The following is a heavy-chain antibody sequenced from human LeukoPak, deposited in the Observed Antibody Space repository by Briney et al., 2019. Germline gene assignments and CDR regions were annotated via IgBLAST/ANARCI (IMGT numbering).Heavy chain of an antibody. Sequence: GGSLRLSCAASGFTFSDYYMSWIRQAPGKGLEWVSYISSSGSTIYYADSVKGRFTISRDNSKNTLYLQMNSLRAEDTAVYYCARDMVSSGWYAPGYWGQGTLVTVSS. CDR2: ISSSGSTI. J-gene: IGHJ4*02. D-gene: IGHD6-19*01. V-gene: IGHV3-11*01. CDR1: GFTFSDYY. CDR3: ARDMVSSGWYAPGY.